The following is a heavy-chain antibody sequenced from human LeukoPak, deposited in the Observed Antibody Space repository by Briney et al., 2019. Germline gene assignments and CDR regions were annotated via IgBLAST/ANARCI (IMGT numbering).Heavy chain of an antibody. Sequence: GGSLRLSCAASGFIFSHYWMSWVRQAPGKGLEWVANIKPDGTEKYYVDSVKGRFTISRDNAKNSLYPLMDSLRAEDTAVYYCAREDMWAFDMWGQGTMVTVSS. CDR1: GFIFSHYW. V-gene: IGHV3-7*01. CDR3: AREDMWAFDM. CDR2: IKPDGTEK. J-gene: IGHJ3*02. D-gene: IGHD2-15*01.